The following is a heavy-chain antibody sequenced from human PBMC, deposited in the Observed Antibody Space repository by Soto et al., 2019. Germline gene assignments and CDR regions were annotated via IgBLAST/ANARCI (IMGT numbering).Heavy chain of an antibody. D-gene: IGHD4-17*01. J-gene: IGHJ3*01. CDR1: GFTFINYA. Sequence: EVQLLDSGGGLVQPGGSLRLSCAASGFTFINYAMSWVRQAPGKGLEWVGRIRVRPNSYTKEYAASVKGRFTISRDDSRSSLYLQMNSLRTEDAVIYYCARDSHDYAGNFGALDVWGQGTMVTVSS. CDR3: ARDSHDYAGNFGALDV. V-gene: IGHV3-72*01. CDR2: IRVRPNSYTK.